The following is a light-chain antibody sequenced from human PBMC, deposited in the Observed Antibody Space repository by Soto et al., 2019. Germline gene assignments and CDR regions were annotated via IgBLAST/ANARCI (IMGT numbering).Light chain of an antibody. CDR3: QSYDSSMGV. CDR2: EDN. J-gene: IGLJ2*01. CDR1: SGSIASNY. V-gene: IGLV6-57*04. Sequence: NFMLTQPHTVSESPGKTVTISCTRSSGSIASNYVQWYQQRPGSAPTTVIYEDNQRPSGVPDRFSGPIDSSSNSASLTISGLKTEDEADYYCQSYDSSMGVFGGGTKLTVL.